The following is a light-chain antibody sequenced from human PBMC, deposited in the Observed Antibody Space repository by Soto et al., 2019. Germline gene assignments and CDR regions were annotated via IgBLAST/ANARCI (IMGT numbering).Light chain of an antibody. CDR1: QGISSY. CDR3: QQYYSYSWT. J-gene: IGKJ1*01. CDR2: AAS. V-gene: IGKV1-8*01. Sequence: AIRMTQPPSSLSASTGDRVTITCRASQGISSYLAWYQQKPGKAPKLLIYAASTLQSGVPSRFSGSGSGTDFTLTISCLQSEDFATYYCQQYYSYSWTFGQGTKVEIK.